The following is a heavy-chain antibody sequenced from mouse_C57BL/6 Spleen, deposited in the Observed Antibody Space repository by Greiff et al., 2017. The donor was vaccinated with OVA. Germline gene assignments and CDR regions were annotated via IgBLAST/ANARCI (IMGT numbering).Heavy chain of an antibody. V-gene: IGHV1-64*01. Sequence: QVQLQQPGAELVKPGASVKLSCKASGYTFTGYWMHWVKQRPGQGLEWIGMIHPNSGSTNYNEKFKSKATLTVDKSSSTAYMQLSSLTSEDSAVYYCARDADLYYGSSFIDVWGTGTTVTVSS. D-gene: IGHD1-1*01. CDR2: IHPNSGST. CDR1: GYTFTGYW. J-gene: IGHJ1*03. CDR3: ARDADLYYGSSFIDV.